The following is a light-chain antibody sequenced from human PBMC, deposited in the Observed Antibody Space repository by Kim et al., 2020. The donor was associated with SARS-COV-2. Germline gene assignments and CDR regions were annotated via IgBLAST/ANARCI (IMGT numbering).Light chain of an antibody. CDR2: GTS. J-gene: IGKJ2*01. CDR3: QQYDRPPYT. CDR1: QRVADNH. Sequence: LSAGERVILSCRASQRVADNHLAWFQQEPGQAHRLLIYGTSSRATGIPDRFSGSGSGTDFTLTISRMEPEDSAVYYCQQYDRPPYTFGQGKKLEI. V-gene: IGKV3-20*01.